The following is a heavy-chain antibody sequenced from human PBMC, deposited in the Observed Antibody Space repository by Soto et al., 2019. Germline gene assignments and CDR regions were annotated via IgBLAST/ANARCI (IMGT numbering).Heavy chain of an antibody. CDR1: GFTFSDCV. D-gene: IGHD5-18*01. J-gene: IGHJ6*02. CDR2: ISGGGSK. CDR3: ASSGRGDFTAMVNYYHYGMDV. V-gene: IGHV3-23*01. Sequence: QPGGSLRLSCAASGFTFSDCVMTWVRQAPGKGLEWVSAISGGGSKDYVASVTGRFTISRDNSKNTLYLQMNSLRAEDTAVYYCASSGRGDFTAMVNYYHYGMDVWGQGSTVTVSS.